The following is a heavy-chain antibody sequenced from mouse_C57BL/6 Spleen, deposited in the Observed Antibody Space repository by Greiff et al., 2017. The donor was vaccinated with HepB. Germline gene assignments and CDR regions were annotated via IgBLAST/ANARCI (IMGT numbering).Heavy chain of an antibody. CDR1: GYTFTSYW. V-gene: IGHV1-74*01. D-gene: IGHD2-2*01. CDR3: AIGVYGYDWYFDV. J-gene: IGHJ1*03. Sequence: VQLQQPGAELVKPGASVKVSCKASGYTFTSYWMHWVKQRPGQGLEWIGRIHPSDSDTNYNQKFKGKATLTVDKSSSTAYMQRSSLTSEDSAVYYCAIGVYGYDWYFDVWGTGTTVTVSS. CDR2: IHPSDSDT.